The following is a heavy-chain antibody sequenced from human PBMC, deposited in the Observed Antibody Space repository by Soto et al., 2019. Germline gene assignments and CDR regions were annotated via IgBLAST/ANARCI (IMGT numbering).Heavy chain of an antibody. CDR1: GGSISSDDYY. D-gene: IGHD3-16*01. CDR3: AREEKQLSRYGGDFDY. V-gene: IGHV4-30-4*02. Sequence: SETLSLTCTVSGGSISSDDYYWSWIRQPPGKGLEWIGYIYYSGSTYYNPSLKSRVTISVDTSKNQFSLKVTSVTAADTAVYFCAREEKQLSRYGGDFDYWGQGILVTVSS. CDR2: IYYSGST. J-gene: IGHJ4*02.